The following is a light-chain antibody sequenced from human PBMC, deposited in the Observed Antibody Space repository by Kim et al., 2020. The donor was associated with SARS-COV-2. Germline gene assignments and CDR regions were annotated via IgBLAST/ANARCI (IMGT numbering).Light chain of an antibody. V-gene: IGLV2-14*03. CDR1: NSDVGGYNL. Sequence: LTQPASVSGSPGQSITIACAGSNSDVGGYNLVSWYQKHPGKAPKLIIYDVNKRPSGVSSRFSGSKSGNTASLAISGLQADDEADYYCSSFTISATTVIFGGGTQLTVL. CDR2: DVN. CDR3: SSFTISATTVI. J-gene: IGLJ2*01.